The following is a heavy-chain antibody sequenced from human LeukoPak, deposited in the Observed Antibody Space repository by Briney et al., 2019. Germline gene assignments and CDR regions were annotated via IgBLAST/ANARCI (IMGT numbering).Heavy chain of an antibody. V-gene: IGHV4-34*01. CDR2: INHRGST. Sequence: SETLSITCAVYGGSFSGYYWSWIRQPPGKGLEWIGEINHRGSTNYNPSLKSRVTISVDTSKNQFSLKLSSVTAADTAVYYCARGRSEYYDFWSGYISPHCYFDYWGQGTLVTVSS. D-gene: IGHD3-3*01. CDR1: GGSFSGYY. J-gene: IGHJ4*02. CDR3: ARGRSEYYDFWSGYISPHCYFDY.